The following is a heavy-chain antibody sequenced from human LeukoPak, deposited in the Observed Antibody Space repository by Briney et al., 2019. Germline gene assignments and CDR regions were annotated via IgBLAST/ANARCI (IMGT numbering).Heavy chain of an antibody. CDR3: ARGNYYDSSAYYPQ. Sequence: PSETLSLTCAVYGGSFSGYYWSWIRQSPGRGLEWIGEINHSGSTNYNPSLKSRVTISVDTSKNQFSLKLSSVTAADTAVYYCARGNYYDSSAYYPQWGQGTLVTVSS. CDR2: INHSGST. CDR1: GGSFSGYY. D-gene: IGHD3-22*01. J-gene: IGHJ4*02. V-gene: IGHV4-34*01.